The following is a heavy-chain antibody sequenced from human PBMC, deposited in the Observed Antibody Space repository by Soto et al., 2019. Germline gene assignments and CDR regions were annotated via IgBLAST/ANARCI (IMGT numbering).Heavy chain of an antibody. V-gene: IGHV3-74*01. D-gene: IGHD1-26*01. Sequence: EAHLVESGGGSPQPGGSLRLSCVASGFNFSPYFMAWVRQGPGRGLEWVSHIKGDGTTTAYADSVRGRFIISRDNGRNTLFLQMNSLRDEDTAVYYCVRDRGTPDSFDIWGQGTTVIVSS. CDR3: VRDRGTPDSFDI. J-gene: IGHJ3*02. CDR1: GFNFSPYF. CDR2: IKGDGTTT.